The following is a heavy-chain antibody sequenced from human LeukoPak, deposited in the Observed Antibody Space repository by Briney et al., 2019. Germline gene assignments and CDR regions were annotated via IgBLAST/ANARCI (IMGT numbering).Heavy chain of an antibody. J-gene: IGHJ3*02. V-gene: IGHV4-59*01. Sequence: SETLSLTCTVSGGSISSYYWSWIRQPPGKGLEWIGYIYYSGSTNYNPSLKSRVTISVDTSENQFSLKLSSVTAADTAVYYCARVTHPLNMDFWSGERGAFDIWGQGTVVTVPS. D-gene: IGHD3-3*01. CDR3: ARVTHPLNMDFWSGERGAFDI. CDR1: GGSISSYY. CDR2: IYYSGST.